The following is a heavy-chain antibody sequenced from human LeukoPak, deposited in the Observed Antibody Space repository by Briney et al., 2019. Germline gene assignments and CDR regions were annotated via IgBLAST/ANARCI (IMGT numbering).Heavy chain of an antibody. CDR2: INHSGST. V-gene: IGHV4-34*01. J-gene: IGHJ6*03. CDR1: GGPFSGYY. Sequence: PSETLSLTCAVYGGPFSGYYWSWIRQPPGKGLEWIGEINHSGSTNYNPSLKSRVTISVDTSKNQFSLKLSSVTAADTAVYYCARAHDYGDHDAYYYYMDVWGKGTTVTVSS. D-gene: IGHD4-17*01. CDR3: ARAHDYGDHDAYYYYMDV.